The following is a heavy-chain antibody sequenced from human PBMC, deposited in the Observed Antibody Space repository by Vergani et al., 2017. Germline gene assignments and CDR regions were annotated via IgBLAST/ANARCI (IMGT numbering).Heavy chain of an antibody. CDR3: AKDPGSGYYQYYFDY. CDR1: GFTFSSYG. CDR2: ISYDGSNK. V-gene: IGHV3-30*18. J-gene: IGHJ4*02. Sequence: VQLLESGGGLVQPGGSLRLSCAASGFTFSSYGMHWVRQAPGKGLEWVAVISYDGSNKYYADSVKGRFTISRDNSKNTLYLQMNSLRAEDTAVYYCAKDPGSGYYQYYFDYWGQGTLVTVSS. D-gene: IGHD3-22*01.